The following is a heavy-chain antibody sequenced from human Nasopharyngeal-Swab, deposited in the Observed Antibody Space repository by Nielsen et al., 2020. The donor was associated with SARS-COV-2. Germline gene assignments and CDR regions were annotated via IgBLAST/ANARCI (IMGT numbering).Heavy chain of an antibody. CDR2: IKQDGSEK. CDR3: ARDSDFWSGYYDY. D-gene: IGHD3-3*01. V-gene: IGHV3-7*01. CDR1: GFTFRNYW. J-gene: IGHJ4*02. Sequence: GSLRLSCAASGFTFRNYWMNWVRQAPGKGLEWVANIKQDGSEKTYVDSVKGRFTISRDNAKNSLYLQMNSLRAEDTAVYYCARDSDFWSGYYDYWGQGTLVTVSS.